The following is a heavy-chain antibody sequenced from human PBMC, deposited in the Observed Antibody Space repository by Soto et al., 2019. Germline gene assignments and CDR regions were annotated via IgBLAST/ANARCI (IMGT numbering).Heavy chain of an antibody. V-gene: IGHV3-21*01. CDR3: ARDRTDYDILTGYSTFDP. D-gene: IGHD3-9*01. CDR2: ISSGSSDT. CDR1: GFTFSRVS. Sequence: GGSLRLSCEASGFTFSRVSMNWVRQVPGKGLEWVASISSGSSDTWYADSVKGRFIISRDNAQNSLFLQMNTLRPEDTAMYYCARDRTDYDILTGYSTFDPWGQGTLVTVSS. J-gene: IGHJ5*02.